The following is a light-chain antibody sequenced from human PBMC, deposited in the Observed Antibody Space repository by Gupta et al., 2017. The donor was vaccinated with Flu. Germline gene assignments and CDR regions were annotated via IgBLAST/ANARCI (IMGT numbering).Light chain of an antibody. J-gene: IGLJ2*01. V-gene: IGLV1-44*01. Sequence: QSVLTHPPSASGTPGQRVTISCSGSSSNIGNNPVNWYQQFPGTAPKLLIYSNSQRPSGVPDRFSGSKSDTSASLAISGLQSDDEADFYCASWDDSLNGPVFGEGTKLTVL. CDR3: ASWDDSLNGPV. CDR1: SSNIGNNP. CDR2: SNS.